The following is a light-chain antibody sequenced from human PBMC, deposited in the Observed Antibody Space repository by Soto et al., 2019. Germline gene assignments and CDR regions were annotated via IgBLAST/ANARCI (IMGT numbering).Light chain of an antibody. J-gene: IGKJ5*01. V-gene: IGKV1-12*02. CDR3: QQGNSFPS. CDR2: SAS. CDR1: QNISTW. Sequence: EIHMTQFPSSVSASPGDRVTISCRASQNISTWLAWYQRKPGKAPNLLIYSASTLHDGVPSRFSGSGSGTDFTLTITSLLPEDFATYYCQQGNSFPSFGQGTRLEIK.